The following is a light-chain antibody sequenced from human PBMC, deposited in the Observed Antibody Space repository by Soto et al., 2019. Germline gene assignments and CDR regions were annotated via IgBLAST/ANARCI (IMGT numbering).Light chain of an antibody. CDR3: SSFAGSRVLV. J-gene: IGLJ2*01. V-gene: IGLV2-14*03. Sequence: QSDLTQPASVSGSLGQSITISCTGTSSDVGAYNYVSWYQQHPGKAPKLIIYEVSDRPSGVSNRFSGSKSGNTASLTISGLQAEDEADYYCSSFAGSRVLVLGGGTKLTVL. CDR2: EVS. CDR1: SSDVGAYNY.